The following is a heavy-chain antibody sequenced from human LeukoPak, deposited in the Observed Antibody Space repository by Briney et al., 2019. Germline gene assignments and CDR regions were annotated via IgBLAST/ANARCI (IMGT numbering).Heavy chain of an antibody. CDR3: ARQTGSGLFILP. CDR1: GVSISSSNSY. V-gene: IGHV4-39*01. D-gene: IGHD3/OR15-3a*01. J-gene: IGHJ4*02. CDR2: IYYSGNT. Sequence: SETLSLTCTVSGVSISSSNSYWGWIRQPPGKGLEWIGSIYYSGNTYYNASLKSQVSISIDTSKNQFSLRLTSVTAADTAVYFCARQTGSGLFILPGGQGTLVTVSS.